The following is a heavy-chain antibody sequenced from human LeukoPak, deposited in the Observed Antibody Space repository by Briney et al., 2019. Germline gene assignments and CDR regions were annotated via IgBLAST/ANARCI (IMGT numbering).Heavy chain of an antibody. Sequence: SQTLSLTCAISGDSVSSNSASWNWIRQSPSRGLEWLGRTYYRSKWYNDYAVSVKSRITIIPDTSKNQLSLQLDSVTPEDTAVYYCARDISSSNYYFDYWGQGTLVTVSS. CDR1: GDSVSSNSAS. J-gene: IGHJ4*02. CDR2: TYYRSKWYN. D-gene: IGHD6-6*01. V-gene: IGHV6-1*01. CDR3: ARDISSSNYYFDY.